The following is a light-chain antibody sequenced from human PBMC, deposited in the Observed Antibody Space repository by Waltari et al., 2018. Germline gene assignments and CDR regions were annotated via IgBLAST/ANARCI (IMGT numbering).Light chain of an antibody. CDR2: SAS. CDR3: QQYNNWPPLT. J-gene: IGKJ4*01. CDR1: QSISSN. V-gene: IGKV3-15*01. Sequence: EIVMTQSPATLSVSPGERATLSCRASQSISSNLAWYQQKPGQVPRLLIYSASTRATGSPARFSGSGSGTEFTLTISSLQSEDFAVYYCQQYNNWPPLTFGGGTKVEIK.